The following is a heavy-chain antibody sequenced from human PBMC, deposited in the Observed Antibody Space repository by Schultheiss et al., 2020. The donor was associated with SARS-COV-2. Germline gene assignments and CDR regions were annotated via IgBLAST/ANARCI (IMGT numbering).Heavy chain of an antibody. J-gene: IGHJ3*02. CDR2: IYSGGST. Sequence: GESLKISCAASGFTVSSNYMSWVRQAPGKGLEWVSVIYSGGSTYYADSVKGRFTISRDNSKNTLYLQMNSLRAEDTAVYYCASARFGEVVATDAFDIWGQGTMVTVSS. V-gene: IGHV3-53*01. D-gene: IGHD2-15*01. CDR1: GFTVSSNY. CDR3: ASARFGEVVATDAFDI.